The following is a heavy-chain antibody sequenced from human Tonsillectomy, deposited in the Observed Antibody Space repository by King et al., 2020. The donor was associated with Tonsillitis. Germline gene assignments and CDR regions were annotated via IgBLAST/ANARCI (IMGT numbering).Heavy chain of an antibody. D-gene: IGHD4-17*01. CDR3: ARDYGDYAAFDY. CDR1: SGSFSTGDYY. V-gene: IGHV4-30-4*01. CDR2: ISSSGNT. J-gene: IGHJ4*01. Sequence: QLQESGPGLVKPSETLSLTCTVTSGSFSTGDYYWSWIRQPPGKGLEWIGYISSSGNTYYNPSLESRLTISLDTSRSQFSLKLTSAPAADTALYYCARDYGDYAAFDYWGHGTLVTVSS.